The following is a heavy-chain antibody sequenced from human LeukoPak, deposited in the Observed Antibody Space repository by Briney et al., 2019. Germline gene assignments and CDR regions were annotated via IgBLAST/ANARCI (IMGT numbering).Heavy chain of an antibody. V-gene: IGHV3-53*01. CDR1: GFTVSSNY. CDR3: AKPLSYYYGSGRRGTDFDY. Sequence: GGSQRLSCAASGFTVSSNYMSWVRQAPGKGLEWVSVIYSGGSTYYADSVKGRFTISRDNSKNTLYLQMNSLRAEDTAVYYCAKPLSYYYGSGRRGTDFDYWGQGTLVTVSS. J-gene: IGHJ4*02. D-gene: IGHD3-10*01. CDR2: IYSGGST.